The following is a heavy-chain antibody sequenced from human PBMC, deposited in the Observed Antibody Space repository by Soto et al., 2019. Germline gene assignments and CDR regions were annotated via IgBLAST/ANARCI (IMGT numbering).Heavy chain of an antibody. CDR1: GFTFSSYA. CDR2: ISGSGGST. V-gene: IGHV3-23*01. J-gene: IGHJ4*02. Sequence: GGSLRLSCAASGFTFSSYAMSWVGQAPGEGLEWVSAISGSGGSTYYADSVKGRFTISRDNSKNTLYLQMNSLRAEDTAVYYCAKDFQYFWRRYPRYTDYSCQAAVVTLSS. CDR3: AKDFQYFWRRYPRYTDY. D-gene: IGHD3-16*02.